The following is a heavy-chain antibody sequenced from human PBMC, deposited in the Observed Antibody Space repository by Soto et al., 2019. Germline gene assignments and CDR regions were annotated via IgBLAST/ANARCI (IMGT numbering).Heavy chain of an antibody. D-gene: IGHD6-19*01. J-gene: IGHJ4*02. CDR3: ARSVEGHFDY. V-gene: IGHV3-48*02. CDR2: ITSDTNTI. Sequence: EVQLVESGGGLVQPGGSLRLSCAASGFPFSIYSMNWVRQAPGKGLEWSSYITSDTNTIKYADSVKGRFTISRDNANNFVYLQMNSLRDEDTAVYFCARSVEGHFDYWGQGTVVTVSS. CDR1: GFPFSIYS.